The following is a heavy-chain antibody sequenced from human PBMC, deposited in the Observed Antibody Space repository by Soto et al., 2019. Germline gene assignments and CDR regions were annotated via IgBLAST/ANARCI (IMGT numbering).Heavy chain of an antibody. J-gene: IGHJ4*02. V-gene: IGHV4-31*03. CDR3: ARADYGGNQVFDY. CDR2: IYYSGST. D-gene: IGHD4-17*01. CDR1: GGSISSGNYY. Sequence: QVQLQESGPGLVKPSQTLSLTCTVSGGSISSGNYYWSWIRQHPGMGLEWIGYIYYSGSTHYNPSLKSRVSISVDTSKNQFSLKLSSVTAADTAVYYWARADYGGNQVFDYWGQGTLVTVSS.